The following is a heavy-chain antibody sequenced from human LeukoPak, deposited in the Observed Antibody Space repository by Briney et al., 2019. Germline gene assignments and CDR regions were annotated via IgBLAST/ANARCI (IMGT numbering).Heavy chain of an antibody. J-gene: IGHJ4*02. CDR3: AKGPLIEVAGTTWDY. D-gene: IGHD6-19*01. Sequence: PGRSLRLSCAASGFTFDDYAMHWVRQAPGKGPEWVSDISGSGGVTHYADSVKGRFSISRDNSKNTLYLQMSSLRAEDTAVYYCAKGPLIEVAGTTWDYWGQGTLVTVSS. CDR2: ISGSGGVT. CDR1: GFTFDDYA. V-gene: IGHV3-23*01.